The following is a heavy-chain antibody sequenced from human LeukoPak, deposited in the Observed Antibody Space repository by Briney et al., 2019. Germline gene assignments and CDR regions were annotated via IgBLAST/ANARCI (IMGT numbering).Heavy chain of an antibody. D-gene: IGHD5-18*01. V-gene: IGHV4-39*07. CDR2: IYYSGST. Sequence: SETLSLTCTVSGGSISSSSYYWGWIRQPPGKGLEWIGSIYYSGSTYYSPSLKSRVTISVDTSKNQFSLKLSSVTAADTAVYYCARDLDTQDDAFDIWGQGTMVTVSS. J-gene: IGHJ3*02. CDR1: GGSISSSSYY. CDR3: ARDLDTQDDAFDI.